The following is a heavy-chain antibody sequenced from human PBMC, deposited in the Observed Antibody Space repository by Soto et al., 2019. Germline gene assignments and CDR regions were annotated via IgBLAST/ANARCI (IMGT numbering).Heavy chain of an antibody. V-gene: IGHV1-46*01. CDR2: VNPSGGHT. J-gene: IGHJ4*02. D-gene: IGHD2-21*02. CDR1: GEPFSDYY. Sequence: QVKLMQSGAEVKKPGASVKVSCKASGEPFSDYYIHWVRQAPGQGLEWMGTVNPSGGHTTYSQHFLGRVTMTRDTSTSTLHMELTSLTSEDTAVYYCARGGHVVVVTAALDYWGQGTLVTVSS. CDR3: ARGGHVVVVTAALDY.